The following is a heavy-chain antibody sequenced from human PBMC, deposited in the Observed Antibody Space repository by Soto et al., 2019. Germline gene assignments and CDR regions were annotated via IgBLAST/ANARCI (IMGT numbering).Heavy chain of an antibody. J-gene: IGHJ4*02. CDR3: APSLSGGNGYYFHY. CDR2: IYYSGST. CDR1: GGSISSSSYY. V-gene: IGHV4-39*01. D-gene: IGHD2-15*01. Sequence: QLQLQESGPGLVKPSETLSLTCTVSGGSISSSSYYWGWIRQPPGKGLEWIGSIYYSGSTYYNPSLKSRVTISVDTSKNQFSLKLSFVTAADTSLSYRAPSLSGGNGYYFHYWGQGTLVTVSS.